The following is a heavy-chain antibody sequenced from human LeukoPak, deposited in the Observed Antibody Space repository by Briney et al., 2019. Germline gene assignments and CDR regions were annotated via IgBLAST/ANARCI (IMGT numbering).Heavy chain of an antibody. J-gene: IGHJ3*02. V-gene: IGHV3-64*01. Sequence: GGSLRLSCAASGFTFSSYAMHWVRQAPGKGLEYVSAISSNGGSTYYANSVKGRFTISRDNSKNTLYLQTGSLRAEDMAVYYCARDAFDIWGQGTMVTVSS. CDR1: GFTFSSYA. CDR2: ISSNGGST. CDR3: ARDAFDI.